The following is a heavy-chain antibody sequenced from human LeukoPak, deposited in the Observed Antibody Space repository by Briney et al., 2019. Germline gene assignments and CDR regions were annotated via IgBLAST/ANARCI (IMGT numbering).Heavy chain of an antibody. V-gene: IGHV4-59*08. CDR3: ARQLNPGHYDFWSGAAGWFDP. CDR1: GGSIGSYY. Sequence: PSETLSLTCTVSGGSIGSYYWSWIRQPPGKGLEWIGYIYYSGSTNYNPSLKSRVTISVDTSKNQFSLKLSSVTAADTAVYYCARQLNPGHYDFWSGAAGWFDPWGQGTLVTVSS. D-gene: IGHD3-3*01. J-gene: IGHJ5*02. CDR2: IYYSGST.